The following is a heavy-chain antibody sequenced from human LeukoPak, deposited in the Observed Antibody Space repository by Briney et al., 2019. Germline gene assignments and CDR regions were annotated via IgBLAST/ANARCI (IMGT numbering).Heavy chain of an antibody. Sequence: GGSLRLSCAASGFTVSSNYMSWVRQAPGKGLEWVSVIYSGGSTYYADSVKGRFTISRDNSKNTLYLQMNSLRAEDTAVYYCASSRARFLEWLPFDYWGQGTLVTVSS. CDR2: IYSGGST. J-gene: IGHJ4*02. D-gene: IGHD3-3*01. V-gene: IGHV3-66*02. CDR3: ASSRARFLEWLPFDY. CDR1: GFTVSSNY.